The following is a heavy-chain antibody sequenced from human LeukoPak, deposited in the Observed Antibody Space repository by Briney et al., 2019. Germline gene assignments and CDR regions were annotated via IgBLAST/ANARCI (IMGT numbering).Heavy chain of an antibody. D-gene: IGHD3-10*01. CDR1: GGSISGYY. CDR3: AREGRFGESPLGYFDY. CDR2: IYYSGST. J-gene: IGHJ4*02. V-gene: IGHV4-59*01. Sequence: PSETLSLTCTVSGGSISGYYWSWIRQPPGKGLEWIGYIYYSGSTNYNLSLKSRVTISVDTSKNQFSLKLSSVTAADTAVYYCAREGRFGESPLGYFDYWGQGTLVTVSS.